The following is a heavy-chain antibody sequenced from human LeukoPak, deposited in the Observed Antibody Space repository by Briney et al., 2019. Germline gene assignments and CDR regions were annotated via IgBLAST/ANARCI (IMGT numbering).Heavy chain of an antibody. D-gene: IGHD5-18*01. J-gene: IGHJ4*02. CDR2: INTKSGDT. CDR1: GYTFSDEY. V-gene: IGHV1-2*02. Sequence: ASVKVPCKASGYTFSDEYMYWVRQAPGQGLEWMGWINTKSGDTRYAQKFQGRVTMTRDTSIGTIFMELSGLRSDDTGVYYCARDGDSPMVDFDYWGQGTLLTVSS. CDR3: ARDGDSPMVDFDY.